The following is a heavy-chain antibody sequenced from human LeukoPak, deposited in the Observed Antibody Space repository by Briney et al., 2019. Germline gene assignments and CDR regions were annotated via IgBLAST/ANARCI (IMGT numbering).Heavy chain of an antibody. Sequence: GASVKVSCKVSGYTLTELSMHWVRQAPGKGLEWMGGFDPEDGETIYAQKFQGRVTMTEDTSTDTAYMELSSLRSEDTAVYYCATDRCYDILTGYYYNWFDPWGQGTLVTVSS. V-gene: IGHV1-24*01. D-gene: IGHD3-9*01. CDR2: FDPEDGET. CDR1: GYTLTELS. J-gene: IGHJ5*02. CDR3: ATDRCYDILTGYYYNWFDP.